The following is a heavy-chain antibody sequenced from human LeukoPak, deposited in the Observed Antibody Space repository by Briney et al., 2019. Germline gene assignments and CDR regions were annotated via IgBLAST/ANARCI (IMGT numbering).Heavy chain of an antibody. CDR1: GFTFTSYD. CDR2: MNPNNGNT. V-gene: IGHV1-8*01. D-gene: IGHD3-10*01. J-gene: IGHJ5*02. Sequence: GASVKVSCKASGFTFTSYDINWVRLASGQGLEWMGWMNPNNGNTGYAQKFQGRVTMTRDTSISTAYMELRGLRSEDTAVYYCVRDGEGVAISVNYWFDPWGQGTLVTVSS. CDR3: VRDGEGVAISVNYWFDP.